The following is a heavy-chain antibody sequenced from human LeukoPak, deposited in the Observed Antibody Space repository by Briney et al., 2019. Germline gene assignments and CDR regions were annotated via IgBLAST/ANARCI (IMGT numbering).Heavy chain of an antibody. J-gene: IGHJ4*02. CDR1: GGSFTGYY. Sequence: PSETLSLTCAVYGGSFTGYYWTWIRQSPGKGLEWIGEILHTGTTNYNPSLKSRVTISVDTSKNQFSLNLNSVTAADTAVYYCARGGDRSFDYWGQGTLVTVSS. D-gene: IGHD3-10*01. CDR2: ILHTGTT. V-gene: IGHV4-34*01. CDR3: ARGGDRSFDY.